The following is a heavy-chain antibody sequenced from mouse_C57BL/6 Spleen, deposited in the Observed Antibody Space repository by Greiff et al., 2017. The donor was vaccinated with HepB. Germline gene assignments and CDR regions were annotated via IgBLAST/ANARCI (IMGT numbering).Heavy chain of an antibody. Sequence: EVKLVESGGGLVKPGGSLKLSCAASGFTFSDYGMHWVRQAPEKGLEWVAYISSGSSTIYYADTVKGRFTIARDNAKNTLFLQMTSLRSEDTAMYYCARPNYYGRSYGAMDYWGQGTSVTVSS. J-gene: IGHJ4*01. CDR2: ISSGSSTI. V-gene: IGHV5-17*01. CDR1: GFTFSDYG. CDR3: ARPNYYGRSYGAMDY. D-gene: IGHD1-1*01.